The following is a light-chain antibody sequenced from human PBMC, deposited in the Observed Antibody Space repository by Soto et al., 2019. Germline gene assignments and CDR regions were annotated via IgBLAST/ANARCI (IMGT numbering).Light chain of an antibody. CDR1: QSISSW. J-gene: IGKJ1*01. CDR2: KAS. V-gene: IGKV1-5*03. CDR3: QQYNSYSPWT. Sequence: DIKMTQSPSTLSASVGDRVTITCRASQSISSWLAWYQQKPGKAPKLLIYKASSLESGVPSRFSGSGSGTEVTLTISSLQPDDFATYYCQQYNSYSPWTFGQGTKVDIK.